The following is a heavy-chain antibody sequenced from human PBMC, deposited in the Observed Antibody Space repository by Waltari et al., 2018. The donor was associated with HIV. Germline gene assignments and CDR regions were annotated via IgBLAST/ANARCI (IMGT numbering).Heavy chain of an antibody. V-gene: IGHV4-59*01. CDR1: GGSITSYY. J-gene: IGHJ5*02. CDR3: ARDLVVAAAEGFDP. CDR2: IYYSGRT. Sequence: QVELQESGPGLVKPSETLSLTCTVSGGSITSYYGSWIRQSPGLGLEWIGHIYYSGRTTYNPSLKGRVSMSLDTSKNHSALNLRSRSAADTAVYYCARDLVVAAAEGFDPWGQGILVTVSS. D-gene: IGHD2-15*01.